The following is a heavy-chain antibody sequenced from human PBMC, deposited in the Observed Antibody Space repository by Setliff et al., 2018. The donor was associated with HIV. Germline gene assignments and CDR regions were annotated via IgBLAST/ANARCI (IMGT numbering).Heavy chain of an antibody. Sequence: PSETLSLTCTVSGGSISSGSYYWSWIRQPAGKGLEWIGRIYTSGSTNYNPSLKSRVTISVDTSKNQFSLKLSSVTAADTAVYYCARDHIVVVPAATSYYSYGMDVWGQGTTVTSP. CDR2: IYTSGST. J-gene: IGHJ6*02. V-gene: IGHV4-61*02. CDR3: ARDHIVVVPAATSYYSYGMDV. CDR1: GGSISSGSYY. D-gene: IGHD2-2*01.